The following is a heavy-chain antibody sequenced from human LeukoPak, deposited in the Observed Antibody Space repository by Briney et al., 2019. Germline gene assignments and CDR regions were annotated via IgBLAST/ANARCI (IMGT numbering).Heavy chain of an antibody. D-gene: IGHD3-22*01. CDR1: GFAFSSFA. Sequence: PGGSLRLSCAASGFAFSSFAMNWVRHAPGKGLEWVSSISSSSTYVYYADSVKGRFTVPRDNAKNTLYLQMNSLRPEDTAVYYCAFHNSSGNFGYWGQGTLVTVSS. CDR3: AFHNSSGNFGY. J-gene: IGHJ4*02. V-gene: IGHV3-21*01. CDR2: ISSSSTYV.